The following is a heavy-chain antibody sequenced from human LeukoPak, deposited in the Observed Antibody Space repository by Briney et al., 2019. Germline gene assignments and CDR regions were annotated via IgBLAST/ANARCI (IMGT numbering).Heavy chain of an antibody. Sequence: PGGSLRLSCAASGFTFSSYRMLWVRQAPGKGLEWGAFIRCDGSNKYYADSVKGRFTISRDNSKNTLYLQMNSLRAEDTAVYYCAKDQVPAATLPRGWFDPWGQGTLVTVSS. J-gene: IGHJ5*02. CDR1: GFTFSSYR. CDR2: IRCDGSNK. V-gene: IGHV3-30*02. D-gene: IGHD2-2*01. CDR3: AKDQVPAATLPRGWFDP.